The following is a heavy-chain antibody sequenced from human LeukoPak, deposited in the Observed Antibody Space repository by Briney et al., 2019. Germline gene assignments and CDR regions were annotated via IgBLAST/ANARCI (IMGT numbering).Heavy chain of an antibody. CDR1: GGSIISSNYY. J-gene: IGHJ5*02. D-gene: IGHD1-1*01. V-gene: IGHV4-39*07. Sequence: PSETLSLTCTVSGGSIISSNYYWAWIRQPPGKGLEWIGNIYYSRSTYYSPSLQIRVTISMATSKNQLSLKLSSVTAADSAVYYCARARTGFDLWGQGALVTVSS. CDR2: IYYSRST. CDR3: ARARTGFDL.